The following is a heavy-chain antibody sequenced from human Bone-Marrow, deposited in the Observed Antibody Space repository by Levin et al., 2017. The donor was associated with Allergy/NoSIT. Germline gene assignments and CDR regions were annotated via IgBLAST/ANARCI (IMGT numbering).Heavy chain of an antibody. Sequence: SETLSLTCTVSGASISRNDFYWGWVRQPPGKGLEWIGNIYYSGTTYYNPSLRSRVTISVDPPKSQFSLKLRSVTAADTAFYYFARQVWVRIPASGTGMGYFDYWGQGTMVTVSS. CDR3: ARQVWVRIPASGTGMGYFDY. CDR1: GASISRNDFY. V-gene: IGHV4-39*01. D-gene: IGHD6-13*01. CDR2: IYYSGTT. J-gene: IGHJ4*03.